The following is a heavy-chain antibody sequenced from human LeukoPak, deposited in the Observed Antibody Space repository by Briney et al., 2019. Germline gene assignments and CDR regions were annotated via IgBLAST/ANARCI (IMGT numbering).Heavy chain of an antibody. J-gene: IGHJ6*03. CDR1: GFTFGDYA. CDR2: IRSKAYGGTT. Sequence: GGSLRLSCTASGFTFGDYAMSWVRQAPGKGLEWVGFIRSKAYGGTTEYAASVKGRFTISRDDSKSIAYLQMNSLKTEDTAVYYCTRAAPGYCTNGICYTGYYYYYMDVWGKGTTVTVSS. V-gene: IGHV3-49*04. D-gene: IGHD2-8*01. CDR3: TRAAPGYCTNGICYTGYYYYYMDV.